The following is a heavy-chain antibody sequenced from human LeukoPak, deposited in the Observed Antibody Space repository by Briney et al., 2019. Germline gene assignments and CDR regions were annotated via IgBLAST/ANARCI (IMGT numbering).Heavy chain of an antibody. Sequence: ASVKVSCKASGYSFSDYDIIWVRQAAGQGLEWVGWVNPKSGSTAYAQKFQGRATMTSSSSITTVYTELSSLRSDDSAVYYCARGVSIRRYAWAYWGQGTLVTVSS. CDR1: GYSFSDYD. CDR3: ARGVSIRRYAWAY. D-gene: IGHD3-16*01. CDR2: VNPKSGST. V-gene: IGHV1-8*02. J-gene: IGHJ4*02.